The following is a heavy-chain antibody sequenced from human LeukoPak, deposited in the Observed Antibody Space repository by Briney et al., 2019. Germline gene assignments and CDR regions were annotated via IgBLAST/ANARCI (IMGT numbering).Heavy chain of an antibody. CDR2: IYYSGST. Sequence: SETLSLTCTVSGGSLSSYYWSWIRQPPGKGLEWIGYIYYSGSTNYNPSLKSRVTISVDTSKNQFSLKLSSVTAADTAVYYCAREESSSSRFDYWGQGTLVTVSS. D-gene: IGHD6-6*01. CDR3: AREESSSSRFDY. CDR1: GGSLSSYY. J-gene: IGHJ4*02. V-gene: IGHV4-59*01.